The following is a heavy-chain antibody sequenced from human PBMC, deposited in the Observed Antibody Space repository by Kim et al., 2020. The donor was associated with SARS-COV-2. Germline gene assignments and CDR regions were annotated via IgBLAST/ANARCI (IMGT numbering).Heavy chain of an antibody. CDR2: SYI. Sequence: SYIYHADSVKGRFTISRDNAKNSLYLQMNSLRAEETAVYYCARGRELLGYWGQGTLVTVSS. V-gene: IGHV3-21*01. D-gene: IGHD1-26*01. J-gene: IGHJ4*02. CDR3: ARGRELLGY.